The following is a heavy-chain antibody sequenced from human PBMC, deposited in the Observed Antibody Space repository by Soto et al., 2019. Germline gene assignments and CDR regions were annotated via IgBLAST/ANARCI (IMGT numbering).Heavy chain of an antibody. D-gene: IGHD2-15*01. J-gene: IGHJ3*02. Sequence: LRLSCAASRFTFSDYYMTWIRQAPGKGLEWVSYISSSGTGIYYPDSVKGRFTISRDNAKNSLYLQMSSLRAEDTAVYYCARAYSDAFDIWGQGTMVTVSS. CDR1: RFTFSDYY. V-gene: IGHV3-11*01. CDR2: ISSSGTGI. CDR3: ARAYSDAFDI.